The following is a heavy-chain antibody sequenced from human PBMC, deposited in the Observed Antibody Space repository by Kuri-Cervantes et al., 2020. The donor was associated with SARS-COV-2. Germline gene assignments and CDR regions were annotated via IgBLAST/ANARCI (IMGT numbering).Heavy chain of an antibody. CDR2: IIPLFRSA. V-gene: IGHV1-69*05. J-gene: IGHJ4*02. Sequence: SVKVSCKPSVGTFNSYGINWVRQAPGQGLEWMGGIIPLFRSANYAQKFQGRVTITTDKSTSTAYMELNSLRSEDTALYYCATSPGAPYYFAYWGQGTLVTVSS. CDR3: ATSPGAPYYFAY. CDR1: VGTFNSYG. D-gene: IGHD3-16*01.